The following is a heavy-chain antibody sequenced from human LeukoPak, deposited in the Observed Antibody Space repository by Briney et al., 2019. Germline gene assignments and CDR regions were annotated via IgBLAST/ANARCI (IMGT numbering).Heavy chain of an antibody. CDR3: ASSQVGATLRD. V-gene: IGHV1-2*02. CDR1: GYTFTDSY. CDR2: IFPKSGAT. D-gene: IGHD1-26*01. J-gene: IGHJ4*02. Sequence: ASVKVSCKASGYTFTDSYIHWVRQAPGQGLEWMGWIFPKSGATNYAQEFQVRVTMTRDTSISTAYMELSRLRYDDTAVYYCASSQVGATLRDWGQGALVTVSS.